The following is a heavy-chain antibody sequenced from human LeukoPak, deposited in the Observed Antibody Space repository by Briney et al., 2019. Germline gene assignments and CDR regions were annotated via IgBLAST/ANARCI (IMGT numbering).Heavy chain of an antibody. J-gene: IGHJ6*03. CDR2: INAADGHT. CDR3: ARGRGPPNSNRDFYYYYYMDV. Sequence: GASVKVSCKASGYTFTNYAIHWVRQAPGQGFEWMGWINAADGHTKYSQEFQDRITITRDTFATTAYMELSNLRSEDMALYYCARGRGPPNSNRDFYYYYYMDVWGTGTTVTVSS. D-gene: IGHD6-13*01. V-gene: IGHV1-3*03. CDR1: GYTFTNYA.